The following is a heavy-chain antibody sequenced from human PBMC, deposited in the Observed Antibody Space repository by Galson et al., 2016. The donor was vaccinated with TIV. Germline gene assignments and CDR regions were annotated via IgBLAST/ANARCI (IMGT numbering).Heavy chain of an antibody. J-gene: IGHJ4*02. CDR1: GFTIGSYW. CDR2: IRADGRQK. CDR3: ARAVGALAAL. D-gene: IGHD6-13*01. V-gene: IGHV3-7*03. Sequence: SLRLSCAGSGFTIGSYWMRWVRQAPGKGLEWVAVIRADGRQKYYVDSVNGRFTISRDNAKNSLYLQMSGLRPEDTAFYYCARAVGALAALWGQGTLVTVSS.